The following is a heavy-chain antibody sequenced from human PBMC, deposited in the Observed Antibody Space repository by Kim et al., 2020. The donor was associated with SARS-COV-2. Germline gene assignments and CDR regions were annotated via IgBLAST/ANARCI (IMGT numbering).Heavy chain of an antibody. J-gene: IGHJ6*02. CDR2: IYHSGST. V-gene: IGHV4-4*02. CDR1: GGSISSSNW. Sequence: SETLSLTCAVSGGSISSSNWWSWVRQPPGKGLEWIGEIYHSGSTNYNPSLKSRVTISVDKSKNQFSLKLSSVTAADTAVYYCAREGGGRMTTVTTRGGMDVWGQGTTVTVSS. CDR3: AREGGGRMTTVTTRGGMDV. D-gene: IGHD4-17*01.